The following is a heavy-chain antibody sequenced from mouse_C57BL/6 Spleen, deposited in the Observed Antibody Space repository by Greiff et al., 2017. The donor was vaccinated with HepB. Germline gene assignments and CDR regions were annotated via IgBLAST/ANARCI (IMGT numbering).Heavy chain of an antibody. D-gene: IGHD1-1*01. J-gene: IGHJ4*01. CDR1: GFTFSDYY. CDR3: ARLHYYGSSYDAMDY. CDR2: INYDGSST. Sequence: EVQVVESEGGLVQPGSSMKLSCTASGFTFSDYYMAWVRQVPEKGLEWVANINYDGSSTYYLDSLKSRFIISRDNAKNILYLQMSSLKSEDTATYYCARLHYYGSSYDAMDYWGQGTSVTVSS. V-gene: IGHV5-16*01.